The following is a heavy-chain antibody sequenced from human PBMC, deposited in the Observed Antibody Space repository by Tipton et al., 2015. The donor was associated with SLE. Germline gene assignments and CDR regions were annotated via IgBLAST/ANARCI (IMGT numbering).Heavy chain of an antibody. D-gene: IGHD2-15*01. CDR1: GDPINSGSYF. V-gene: IGHV4-61*02. CDR2: IYTSGNT. Sequence: TLSLTCSVSGDPINSGSYFWSWIRQPAGKGLEWIGRIYTSGNTNYNSSLQSRVTLSVDMSKNQFSLRLSSVTAADTGVYYCVKSVVVVSPRDYYYYMDVWSKGTTVTVSS. CDR3: VKSVVVVSPRDYYYYMDV. J-gene: IGHJ6*03.